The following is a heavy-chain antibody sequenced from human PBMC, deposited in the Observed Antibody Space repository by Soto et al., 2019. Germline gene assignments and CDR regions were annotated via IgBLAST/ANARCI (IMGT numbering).Heavy chain of an antibody. CDR1: GFAFSSYS. J-gene: IGHJ6*02. D-gene: IGHD6-19*01. Sequence: GGSLRLSCAASGFAFSSYSMNWVRQAPGKGLEWVSSISSSSSYIYYADSVKGRFTISRDNAKNSLYLQMNSLRAEDTAVYYCARVYSSGWYRGYYYGMDVWGQGTTVTVSS. CDR2: ISSSSSYI. V-gene: IGHV3-21*01. CDR3: ARVYSSGWYRGYYYGMDV.